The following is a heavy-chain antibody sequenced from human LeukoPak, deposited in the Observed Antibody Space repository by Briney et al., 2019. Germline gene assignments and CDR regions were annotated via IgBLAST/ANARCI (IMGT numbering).Heavy chain of an antibody. D-gene: IGHD5-12*01. CDR3: ARGYSGYDRLDY. Sequence: ASVKVSCKASGYTFTSDYMHWVRQAPGQGLEWMGIINPSGGSTSYAQKFQGRVTMTRDMSTSTVYMELSSLRSEDTAVYYCARGYSGYDRLDYWGQGTLVTVSS. J-gene: IGHJ4*02. V-gene: IGHV1-46*01. CDR1: GYTFTSDY. CDR2: INPSGGST.